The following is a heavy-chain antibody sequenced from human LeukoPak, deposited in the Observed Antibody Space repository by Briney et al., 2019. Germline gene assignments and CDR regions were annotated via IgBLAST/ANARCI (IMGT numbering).Heavy chain of an antibody. J-gene: IGHJ4*02. Sequence: GGSLRLSCAASGFTFSSYAMSWVRQAPGKGLEWVSAISGSGGSTYYADSVKGRFTISRDNPKNTLYLQMNSLRAEDTAVYYCAGGSCYSCFDYWGQGTLVTVSS. CDR1: GFTFSSYA. CDR2: ISGSGGST. CDR3: AGGSCYSCFDY. V-gene: IGHV3-23*01. D-gene: IGHD2-15*01.